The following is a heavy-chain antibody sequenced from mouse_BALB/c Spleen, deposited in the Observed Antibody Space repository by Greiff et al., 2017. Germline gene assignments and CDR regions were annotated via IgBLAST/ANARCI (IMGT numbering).Heavy chain of an antibody. D-gene: IGHD1-1*01. V-gene: IGHV5-6-5*01. CDR3: ASTTVVATYYYAMDY. CDR1: GFTFSSYA. Sequence: EVQLVESGGGLVKPGGSLKLSCAASGFTFSSYAMSWVRQTPEKRLEWVASISSGGSTYYPDSVKGRFTISRDNARNILYLQMSSLRSEDTAMYYCASTTVVATYYYAMDYWGQGTSVTVSS. J-gene: IGHJ4*01. CDR2: ISSGGST.